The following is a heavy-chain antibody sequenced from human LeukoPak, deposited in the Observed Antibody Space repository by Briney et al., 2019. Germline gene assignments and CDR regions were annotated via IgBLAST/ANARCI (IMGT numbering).Heavy chain of an antibody. D-gene: IGHD2-2*01. V-gene: IGHV3-9*01. J-gene: IGHJ3*02. CDR1: GFTFDDYA. CDR3: AKSVVPGRTGAFDI. CDR2: ISWNSGII. Sequence: GRSLRLSCAASGFTFDDYAMHWVRQALGKGLEWVSSISWNSGIIGYADTVEGRFTISRDNAKNSLYLQMNSLRAEDTALYYCAKSVVPGRTGAFDIWGQGTMVTVSP.